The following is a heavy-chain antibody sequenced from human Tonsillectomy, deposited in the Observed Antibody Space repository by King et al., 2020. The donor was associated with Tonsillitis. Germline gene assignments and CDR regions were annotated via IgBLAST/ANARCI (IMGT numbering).Heavy chain of an antibody. Sequence: QLQESGPGLVKPSETLSLTCTVSGGSIGSSTYYWGWIRQPPGKGLEWIGAISYSGSTYYNPSLKGRVTISLDTSKTQFSLRLTSVTAADTAVYYCARLGLDTPTDKPFDYWGQGTLVTVSS. CDR1: GGSIGSSTYY. CDR3: ARLGLDTPTDKPFDY. D-gene: IGHD5-18*01. J-gene: IGHJ4*02. V-gene: IGHV4-39*07. CDR2: ISYSGST.